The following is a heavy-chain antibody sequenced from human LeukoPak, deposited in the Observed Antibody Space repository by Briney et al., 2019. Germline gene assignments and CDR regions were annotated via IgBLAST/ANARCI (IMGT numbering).Heavy chain of an antibody. J-gene: IGHJ4*02. CDR2: IYYSGST. CDR1: GGSISSYY. CDR3: ARSVDTSMVGDY. D-gene: IGHD5-18*01. Sequence: SETLSLTCTVSGGSISSYYWSWIRQPPGKGLEWIGYIYYSGSTNYNPSLKSRVTISVDTSKNQFSLKLSSVTAADTAVYYCARSVDTSMVGDYWGQGTLVTVSS. V-gene: IGHV4-59*01.